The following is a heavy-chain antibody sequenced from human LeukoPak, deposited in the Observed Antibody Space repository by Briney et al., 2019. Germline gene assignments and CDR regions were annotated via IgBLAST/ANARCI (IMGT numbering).Heavy chain of an antibody. Sequence: PGGSLRLSCTASGFTFDDYAMHWVRQAPGKGLEWVSGISWDGGSIAYADSVKGRFAISRDNAKNSLYLQMNSLRPEDTALYYCAKDFSSSWFGTWFDPWGQGTLVTVSS. CDR3: AKDFSSSWFGTWFDP. CDR2: ISWDGGSI. D-gene: IGHD6-13*01. V-gene: IGHV3-9*01. J-gene: IGHJ5*02. CDR1: GFTFDDYA.